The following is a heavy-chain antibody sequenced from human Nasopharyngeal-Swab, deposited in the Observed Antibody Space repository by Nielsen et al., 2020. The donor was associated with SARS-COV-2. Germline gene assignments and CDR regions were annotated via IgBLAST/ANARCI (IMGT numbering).Heavy chain of an antibody. V-gene: IGHV3-21*04. CDR1: GFTFNSYS. D-gene: IGHD3-16*01. CDR3: AREIGRGDHTGDY. J-gene: IGHJ4*02. Sequence: GESLKISCAASGFTFNSYSMNWVRQAPGKGLEWVSSISSSSSYIYYADSVKGRFTISRDNAKNSLYLQMNSLRAEDTAVYYCAREIGRGDHTGDYWGQGTLVTVSS. CDR2: ISSSSSYI.